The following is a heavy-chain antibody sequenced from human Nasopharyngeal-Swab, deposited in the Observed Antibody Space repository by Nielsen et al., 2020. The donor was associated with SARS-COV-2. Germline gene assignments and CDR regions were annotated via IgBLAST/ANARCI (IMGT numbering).Heavy chain of an antibody. CDR2: ISYDGSNK. V-gene: IGHV3-30*18. J-gene: IGHJ4*02. D-gene: IGHD2-21*02. CDR3: AKCGGDCRGRSVYFDY. Sequence: WIRQPPGKGLEWVAVISYDGSNKYYADSVKGRFTIPRDNSKNTLYLQMNSLRAEDTAVYYCAKCGGDCRGRSVYFDYWGQGTLVTVSS.